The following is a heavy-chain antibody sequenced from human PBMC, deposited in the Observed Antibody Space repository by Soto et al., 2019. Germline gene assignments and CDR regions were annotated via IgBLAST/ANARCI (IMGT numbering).Heavy chain of an antibody. CDR3: ARYYYDSSGYYPL. CDR2: IWSDGSNK. D-gene: IGHD3-22*01. CDR1: GFTFSGYG. V-gene: IGHV3-33*01. Sequence: QVQLVESGGGVVQPGRSLRLSCAASGFTFSGYGMHWVRQAPGKGLEWVAVIWSDGSNKYYADSVKGRFTISRDNSKNTLYLQMNSLRAEDTAVYYCARYYYDSSGYYPLWGQGTLVTVSS. J-gene: IGHJ4*02.